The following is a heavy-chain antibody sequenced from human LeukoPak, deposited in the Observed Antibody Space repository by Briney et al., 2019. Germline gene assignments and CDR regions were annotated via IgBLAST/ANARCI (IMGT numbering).Heavy chain of an antibody. CDR2: ISYDGSNK. CDR3: AKEGATYYDFWSPLFDY. V-gene: IGHV3-30*18. CDR1: GFTFSSYG. D-gene: IGHD3-3*01. Sequence: GGSLRLSCAASGFTFSSYGMHWVRQAPGKGLEWVAVISYDGSNKYYADSVKGRFTISRDNSKNTLYLQMNSLRAEDTAVYYCAKEGATYYDFWSPLFDYWGQGTLVTVSS. J-gene: IGHJ4*02.